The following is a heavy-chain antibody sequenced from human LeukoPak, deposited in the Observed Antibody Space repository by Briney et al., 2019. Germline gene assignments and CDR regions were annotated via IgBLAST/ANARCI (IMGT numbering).Heavy chain of an antibody. V-gene: IGHV3-23*01. CDR3: ARVVGRNWYLDL. J-gene: IGHJ2*01. Sequence: GGSLRLSCGDSGFTFSSYDMTWVRQAPGKGLEWVSGIYGRGGTTYYADSVKGRFIVSRDNSKNSLSLQMNSLRAEDTAVYYCARVVGRNWYLDLWGRGTHVTVSS. CDR1: GFTFSSYD. D-gene: IGHD1-14*01. CDR2: IYGRGGTT.